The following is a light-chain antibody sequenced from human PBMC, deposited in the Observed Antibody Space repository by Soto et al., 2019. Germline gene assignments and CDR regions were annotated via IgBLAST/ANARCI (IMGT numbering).Light chain of an antibody. Sequence: DIQMTQSPSTLSASVGDRVTITCRASQSISTWLAWYQQKPGKAPKLLIFEATTLETVVPSRFSGSGAGTDFTLTITSLQPDDLATYYCQQYSTYWTFGQGTKVEVK. J-gene: IGKJ1*01. CDR3: QQYSTYWT. V-gene: IGKV1-5*01. CDR2: EAT. CDR1: QSISTW.